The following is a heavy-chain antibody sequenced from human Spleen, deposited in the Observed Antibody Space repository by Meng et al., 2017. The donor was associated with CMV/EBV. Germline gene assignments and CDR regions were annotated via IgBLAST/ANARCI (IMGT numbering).Heavy chain of an antibody. J-gene: IGHJ2*01. CDR1: GFTFSSYS. V-gene: IGHV3-23*01. CDR2: ISGSGGST. CDR3: AKGERGYCSSTSCYRYWYFDL. Sequence: GESLKISCAASGFTFSSYSMNWVRQAPGKGLEWVSAISGSGGSTYYADSVKGRFTISRDNSKNTLYLQMNSLRAEDTAVYYCAKGERGYCSSTSCYRYWYFDLWGRGTLVTVSS. D-gene: IGHD2-2*01.